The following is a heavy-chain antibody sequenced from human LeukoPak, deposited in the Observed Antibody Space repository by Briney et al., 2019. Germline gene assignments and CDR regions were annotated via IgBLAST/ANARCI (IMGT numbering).Heavy chain of an antibody. CDR3: AKSRYSSGWYDFDY. Sequence: WPGGSLRLSCAASGFTFDDYGMSWVRQAPGKGLEWVSGINWNGGSTGYADSVKGRFTISRDNSKNTLYLQMNSLRAEDTAVYYCAKSRYSSGWYDFDYWGQGTLVTVSS. CDR2: INWNGGST. CDR1: GFTFDDYG. D-gene: IGHD6-19*01. J-gene: IGHJ4*02. V-gene: IGHV3-20*04.